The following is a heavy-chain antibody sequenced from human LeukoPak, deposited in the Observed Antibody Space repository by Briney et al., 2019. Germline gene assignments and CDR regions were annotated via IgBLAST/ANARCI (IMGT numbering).Heavy chain of an antibody. CDR2: ISSSSTYI. J-gene: IGHJ4*02. CDR3: ARDVSSSLNY. Sequence: PGGSLRLSCAASGFTFSSYSVNWVRRAPGKGLEWVSSISSSSTYIYYADSVKGRFTISRDNTKNSLYLQMYSLRAEDTAVYYCARDVSSSLNYWGQGTLVTVSS. D-gene: IGHD6-13*01. CDR1: GFTFSSYS. V-gene: IGHV3-21*01.